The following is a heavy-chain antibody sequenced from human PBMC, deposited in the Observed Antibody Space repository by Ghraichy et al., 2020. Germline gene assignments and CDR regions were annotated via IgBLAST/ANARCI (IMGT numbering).Heavy chain of an antibody. Sequence: SETLSLTCAVYGGSFSGYYWSWIRQPPGKGLEWIGEINHSGSTNYNPSLKSRVTISVDTSKNQFSLKLSSVTAADTAVYYCARGTRLDSSWYVRYFDYWGQGTLVTVSS. V-gene: IGHV4-34*01. J-gene: IGHJ4*02. CDR2: INHSGST. CDR1: GGSFSGYY. CDR3: ARGTRLDSSWYVRYFDY. D-gene: IGHD6-13*01.